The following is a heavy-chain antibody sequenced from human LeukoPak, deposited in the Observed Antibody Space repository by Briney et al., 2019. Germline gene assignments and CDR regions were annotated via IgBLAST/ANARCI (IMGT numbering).Heavy chain of an antibody. CDR1: GFTFSSYS. V-gene: IGHV3-48*04. CDR2: ISSSSSTI. Sequence: GGSLRLSCAASGFTFSSYSMNWVRQAPGKGLEWVSYISSSSSTIYYADSVKGRFTIPRDNAKNSLYLQMNSLRAEDTAVYYCARDSRYYYGSGSPFDYWGQGTLVTVSS. J-gene: IGHJ4*02. D-gene: IGHD3-10*01. CDR3: ARDSRYYYGSGSPFDY.